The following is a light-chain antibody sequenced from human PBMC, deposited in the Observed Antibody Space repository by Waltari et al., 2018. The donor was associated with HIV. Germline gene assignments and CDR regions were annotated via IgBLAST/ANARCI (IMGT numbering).Light chain of an antibody. CDR2: GKN. CDR1: SLRSYY. Sequence: SSELTQDPDVSVALGQTLKITCQGDSLRSYYSNWYQQKPGQAPVLVLHGKNSRPSGVPDRFSGSNSGTTASLTITGAQAEDEAVYYCHSRDSSGNSYVFGNGTQVTVL. V-gene: IGLV3-19*01. CDR3: HSRDSSGNSYV. J-gene: IGLJ1*01.